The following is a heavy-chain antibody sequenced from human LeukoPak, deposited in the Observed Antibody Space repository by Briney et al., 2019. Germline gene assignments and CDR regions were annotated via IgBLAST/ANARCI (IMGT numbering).Heavy chain of an antibody. CDR2: IIPIFGTA. J-gene: IGHJ4*02. V-gene: IGHV1-69*06. D-gene: IGHD3-10*01. CDR1: GGTFSSYA. CDR3: ARDTYYGSGSYLDY. Sequence: SVKVSCKASGGTFSSYAISWVRQAPGQGLEWMGGIIPIFGTANYAQKFQGRATITADKSTSTAYMELSSLRSEDTAVYYCARDTYYGSGSYLDYWGQGTLVTVSS.